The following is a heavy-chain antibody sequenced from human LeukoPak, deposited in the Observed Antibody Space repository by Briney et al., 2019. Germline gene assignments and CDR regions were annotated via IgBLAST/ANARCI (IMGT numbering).Heavy chain of an antibody. V-gene: IGHV3-23*01. CDR1: GFTFSNYA. CDR2: IRGSGVGT. CDR3: ARDGWGRYDFWSGYLY. J-gene: IGHJ4*02. Sequence: GGSLRLSCAASGFTFSNYAMVWVRQTPGKRLEWVSAIRGSGVGTDYADSVKGRFTISRDNSKNTLFLQMNSLRAEDTALYYCARDGWGRYDFWSGYLYWGQGTLVTVSS. D-gene: IGHD3-3*01.